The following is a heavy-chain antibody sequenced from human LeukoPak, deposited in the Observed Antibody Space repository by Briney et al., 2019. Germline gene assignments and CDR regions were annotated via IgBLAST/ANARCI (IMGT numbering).Heavy chain of an antibody. Sequence: KPSETLSLTCTVSGGSISIYYWSWIRQPPGKGLEWIGYIYNSGSTIYNPSLRSRVTISVDTSKNQFSLKLNSETAADTAVYYCVRDRELTYWSQGTLVTVSS. J-gene: IGHJ4*02. CDR3: VRDRELTY. D-gene: IGHD1-26*01. V-gene: IGHV4-59*01. CDR1: GGSISIYY. CDR2: IYNSGST.